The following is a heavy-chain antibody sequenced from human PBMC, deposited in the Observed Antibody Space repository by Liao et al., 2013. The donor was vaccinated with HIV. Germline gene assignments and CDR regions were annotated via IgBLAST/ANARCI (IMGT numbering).Heavy chain of an antibody. V-gene: IGHV4-30-4*08. Sequence: QVQLQESGPGLVKPSQTLSLTCNVSGGSIKSGDHYWSWIRQSPGKGLEWIGNIFHSGSTYYNPSLKSRVTISVNTSKNQFSLKLRSVTAADTAVYYCVRGGLVWFGEVVGYFDFWGQGTLVTVSS. CDR3: VRGGLVWFGEVVGYFDF. CDR2: IFHSGST. D-gene: IGHD3-10*01. CDR1: GGSIKSGDHY. J-gene: IGHJ4*02.